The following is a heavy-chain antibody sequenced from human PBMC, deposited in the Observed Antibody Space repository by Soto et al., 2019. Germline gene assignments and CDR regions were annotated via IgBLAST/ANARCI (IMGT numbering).Heavy chain of an antibody. CDR2: ISYDGSNK. D-gene: IGHD5-18*01. CDR1: GFTFSGYA. CDR3: ARDAGYSYGYAPYYYYGMDV. V-gene: IGHV3-30-3*01. Sequence: QVQLVESGGGVVQLGRSLRPSCAASGFTFSGYAMHWVRQAPGKGLGWVAVISYDGSNKYYADSVKGRFTISRDNSKNTLYLQMNSRRGEDTAVYYCARDAGYSYGYAPYYYYGMDVWGQGTTVTVSS. J-gene: IGHJ6*02.